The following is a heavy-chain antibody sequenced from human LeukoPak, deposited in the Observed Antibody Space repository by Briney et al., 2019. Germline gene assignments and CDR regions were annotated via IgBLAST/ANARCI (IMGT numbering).Heavy chain of an antibody. CDR2: IHYSGST. D-gene: IGHD5-12*01. V-gene: IGHV4-39*07. CDR1: GGSISSRSYY. J-gene: IGHJ6*03. CDR3: AGGKVATVVEGYMDV. Sequence: SETLSLTCTVSGGSISSRSYYWGWIRQPPGKGLEWIGSIHYSGSTYYNPSLKSRLTISVDTSKNQFSLKLSSVTAADTAVYYCAGGKVATVVEGYMDVWGKGTTVTVSS.